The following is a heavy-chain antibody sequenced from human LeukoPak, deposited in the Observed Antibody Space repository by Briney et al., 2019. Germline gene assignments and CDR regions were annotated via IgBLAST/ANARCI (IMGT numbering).Heavy chain of an antibody. CDR3: AKGRGVGANNWFDP. CDR2: IYSGGST. CDR1: GFTVSSNY. V-gene: IGHV3-53*01. Sequence: PGGSLRLSCAASGFTVSSNYMSWSGRAQGRGLGWVSVIYSGGSTYYADSVKGRFTISRDNSKNTLYLQMNSPRAEDTAVYYCAKGRGVGANNWFDPWGQGTLVTVSS. D-gene: IGHD1-26*01. J-gene: IGHJ5*02.